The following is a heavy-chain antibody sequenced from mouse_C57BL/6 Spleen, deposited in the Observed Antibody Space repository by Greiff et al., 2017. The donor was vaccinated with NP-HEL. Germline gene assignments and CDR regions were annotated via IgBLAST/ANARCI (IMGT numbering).Heavy chain of an antibody. V-gene: IGHV1-80*01. CDR3: ARSGNYVGFDY. CDR2: IYPGDGDT. D-gene: IGHD2-1*01. CDR1: GYAFSSYW. J-gene: IGHJ2*01. Sequence: QVQLQQSGAELVKPGASVKISCKASGYAFSSYWMNWVKQRPGKGLEWIGQIYPGDGDTNYNGKFKGKATLTADKSSSTAYMQLSSLTSEDSAVYFCARSGNYVGFDYWGQGTTLTVSS.